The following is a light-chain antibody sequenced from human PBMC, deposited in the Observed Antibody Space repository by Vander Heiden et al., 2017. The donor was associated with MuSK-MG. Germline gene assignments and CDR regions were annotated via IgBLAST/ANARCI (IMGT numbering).Light chain of an antibody. CDR1: QRVSSD. CDR3: QQRSNCPLT. CDR2: DAS. J-gene: IGKJ4*01. V-gene: IGKV3-11*01. Sequence: EIVLTQSPATLSLSPGERATLSCRASQRVSSDLAWYQQLPGQAPSPLINDASDKATASPARFSGSGSGTDFTLTISSLGPEDFAVYYCQQRSNCPLTFGRGTEVEIK.